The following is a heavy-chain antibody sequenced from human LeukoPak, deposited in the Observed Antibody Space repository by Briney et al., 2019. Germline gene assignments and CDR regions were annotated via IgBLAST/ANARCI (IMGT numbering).Heavy chain of an antibody. CDR3: ATKGAPSDFDY. J-gene: IGHJ4*02. CDR2: IIPILGIA. Sequence: ASVKVSCKASGGTFSSYAISWVRQAPGQGLEWMGRIIPILGIANYAQKFQGRVTITADKSASTAYMELSSLRSEDTAVYYCATKGAPSDFDYWGQGTLVTVSS. CDR1: GGTFSSYA. V-gene: IGHV1-69*04.